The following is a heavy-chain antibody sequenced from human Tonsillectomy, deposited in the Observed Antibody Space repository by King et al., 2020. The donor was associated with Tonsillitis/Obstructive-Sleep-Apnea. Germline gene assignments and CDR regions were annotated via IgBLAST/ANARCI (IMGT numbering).Heavy chain of an antibody. CDR3: ARWSLVRGPASPRGTEIYYYYYMDV. CDR1: GFTFSSYS. V-gene: IGHV3-48*02. CDR2: ISSSSSTI. D-gene: IGHD3-10*01. Sequence: VQLVESGGGLVQPGGSLRLSCAASGFTFSSYSMNWVRQAPGKGLEWVSYISSSSSTIYYADSVKGRFTISRDNAKNSLYLQMNSLRDEDTAVYYCARWSLVRGPASPRGTEIYYYYYMDVWGKGTTVTVSS. J-gene: IGHJ6*03.